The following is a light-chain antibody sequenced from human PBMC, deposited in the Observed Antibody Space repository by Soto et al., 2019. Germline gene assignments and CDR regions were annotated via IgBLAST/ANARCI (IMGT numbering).Light chain of an antibody. CDR1: QTINNN. Sequence: VITQAPATLSVSPVDRATLSCRASQTINNNVAWYQLKDGQVPRLLIYGASTRATGIPARFSGSGSGTEFTLTISSLQSEDFAVYYCQHYNGWPITFGQGTRLEIK. CDR3: QHYNGWPIT. V-gene: IGKV3-15*01. J-gene: IGKJ5*01. CDR2: GAS.